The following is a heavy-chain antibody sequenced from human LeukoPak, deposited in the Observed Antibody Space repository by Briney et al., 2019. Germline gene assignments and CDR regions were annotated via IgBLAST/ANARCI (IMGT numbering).Heavy chain of an antibody. CDR1: GFTFSSYA. J-gene: IGHJ4*02. CDR3: AKDDILTGYNLDF. Sequence: GGSLRLSCAASGFTFSSYAMNWVRQAPGKGLEWVSAISGSGGSTYYADPVKGRFTISRDNSKNTMYLQMNSLRVEDTAVYYCAKDDILTGYNLDFWGQGTLVTVSS. V-gene: IGHV3-23*01. CDR2: ISGSGGST. D-gene: IGHD3-9*01.